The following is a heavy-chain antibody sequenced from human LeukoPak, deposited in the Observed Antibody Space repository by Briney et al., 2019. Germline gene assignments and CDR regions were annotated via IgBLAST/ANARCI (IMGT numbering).Heavy chain of an antibody. J-gene: IGHJ3*02. Sequence: SETLSLTCAVYGGSFSGYYWSWIRQPPGKGLEWIGEINHSGSTNYNPSLKSRVTISVDTSKNQFSLKLSSVTAADTAVYYCARSYCSGSRCYDAFDIWGQGTMVTVSS. V-gene: IGHV4-34*01. CDR1: GGSFSGYY. CDR3: ARSYCSGSRCYDAFDI. CDR2: INHSGST. D-gene: IGHD6-19*01.